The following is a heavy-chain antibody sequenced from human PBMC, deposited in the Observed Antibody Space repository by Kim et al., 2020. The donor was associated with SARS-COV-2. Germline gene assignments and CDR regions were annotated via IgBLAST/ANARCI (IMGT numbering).Heavy chain of an antibody. J-gene: IGHJ4*02. V-gene: IGHV4-59*13. Sequence: SETLSLTCTVSGGSISSYYWSWIRQPPGKGLEWIGYIYYSGSTNYNPSLKSRVTISVDTSKNQFSLKLSSVTAADTAVYYCARGSNYDYVWGSYRYTGIDYWGQGTLVTVSS. CDR2: IYYSGST. D-gene: IGHD3-16*02. CDR1: GGSISSYY. CDR3: ARGSNYDYVWGSYRYTGIDY.